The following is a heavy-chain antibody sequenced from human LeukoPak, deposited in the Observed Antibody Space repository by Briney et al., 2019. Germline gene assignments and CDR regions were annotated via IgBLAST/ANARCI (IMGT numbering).Heavy chain of an antibody. V-gene: IGHV3-33*01. Sequence: GGSLSLSCAVSGFTFSRYGMHWVRQAPGTGREWVAVIWYDGSNKYYADSVKGRFTISRDNSKNTLYLQMTSLRAEDTAVYYCARDGEVPAAIEGFEAYGMDVWGQGTTVTVSS. CDR2: IWYDGSNK. CDR3: ARDGEVPAAIEGFEAYGMDV. CDR1: GFTFSRYG. J-gene: IGHJ6*02. D-gene: IGHD2-2*01.